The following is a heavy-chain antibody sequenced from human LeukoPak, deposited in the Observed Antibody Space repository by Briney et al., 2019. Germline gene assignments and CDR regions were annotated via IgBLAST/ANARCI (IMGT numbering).Heavy chain of an antibody. CDR3: VCSGGGSRSDY. J-gene: IGHJ4*02. V-gene: IGHV6-1*01. CDR2: TYYNSKWYT. CDR1: GDSVSTASNA. D-gene: IGHD2-15*01. Sequence: SQTLSLTCAISGDSVSTASNAWYWIRQSPSRGLEWLGRTYYNSKWYTDYAVSVSGRTTINPDTSRNQLSLQLNSVTPEDTAVYYCVCSGGGSRSDYWGQGTLVTVSS.